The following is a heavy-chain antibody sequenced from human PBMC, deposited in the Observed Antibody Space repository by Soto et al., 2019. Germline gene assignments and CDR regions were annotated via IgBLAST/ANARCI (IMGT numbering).Heavy chain of an antibody. V-gene: IGHV3-9*01. D-gene: IGHD2-8*01. CDR1: GFTFDDYA. CDR3: AKAHCTNGVCDHSIVWAAGMDV. J-gene: IGHJ6*02. Sequence: EVQLVESGGGLVQPGRSLRLSCAASGFTFDDYAMHWVRQAPGKGLAWVSGISWNSGSIGYADSVKGRFTISRDNAKNSLYMQMNILRAEDTALYYCAKAHCTNGVCDHSIVWAAGMDVWGQGTTVTVSS. CDR2: ISWNSGSI.